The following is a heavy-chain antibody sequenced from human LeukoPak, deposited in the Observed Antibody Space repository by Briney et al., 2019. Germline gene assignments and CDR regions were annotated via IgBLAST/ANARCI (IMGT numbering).Heavy chain of an antibody. CDR1: GFTFITYG. CDR3: AKVIKEYSSSWYDY. V-gene: IGHV3-30*02. CDR2: IRYDGSNK. Sequence: GGSLRLSCTASGFTFITYGMHWVRQAPGKGLKWVAFIRYDGSNKYYADSVKGRFTISRDNSKNTLYLQMNSLRAEDTAVYYCAKVIKEYSSSWYDYWGQGTLVTVSS. D-gene: IGHD6-13*01. J-gene: IGHJ4*02.